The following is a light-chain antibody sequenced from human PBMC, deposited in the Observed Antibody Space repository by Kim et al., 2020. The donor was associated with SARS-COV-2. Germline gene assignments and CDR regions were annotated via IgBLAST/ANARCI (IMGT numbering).Light chain of an antibody. CDR3: NSRDSSGNHWV. J-gene: IGLJ3*02. CDR2: GKN. Sequence: SSELTQDPAVSVALGQTVRITCQGDSLRSYYASWYQQKPGQAPVLVIYGKNNRPSGIPDRFSGSSSGNTASLTITGAQAEDEAYNYCNSRDSSGNHWVFG. V-gene: IGLV3-19*01. CDR1: SLRSYY.